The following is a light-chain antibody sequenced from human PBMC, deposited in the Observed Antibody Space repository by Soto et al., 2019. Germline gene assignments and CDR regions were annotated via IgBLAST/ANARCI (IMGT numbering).Light chain of an antibody. CDR2: RDN. CDR3: AAWDGSLRGWV. J-gene: IGLJ3*02. V-gene: IGLV1-47*01. Sequence: QSVVTQPPSASGTPGQRVTISCSGSSANIGSNYVYWYQQFPGTAPKLLIYRDNQRPSGVPDRFSGSKSGTSASLAISGLRSEDESDYYCAAWDGSLRGWVFGGGTKVTVL. CDR1: SANIGSNY.